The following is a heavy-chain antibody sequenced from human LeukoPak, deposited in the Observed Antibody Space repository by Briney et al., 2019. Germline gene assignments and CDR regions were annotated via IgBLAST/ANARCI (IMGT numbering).Heavy chain of an antibody. CDR3: ACWTYYYLDY. CDR1: GGSLSSYY. V-gene: IGHV4-59*01. D-gene: IGHD1-26*01. CDR2: VYYSGSA. Sequence: SETLSLTRTVSGGSLSSYYWSWIRQPPGHGVEWIGYVYYSGSAHYNPSLKSRVTISVDTSKNQLSLKVSSVTAAHTAIFYCACWTYYYLDYGGQGTLVTVSS. J-gene: IGHJ4*02.